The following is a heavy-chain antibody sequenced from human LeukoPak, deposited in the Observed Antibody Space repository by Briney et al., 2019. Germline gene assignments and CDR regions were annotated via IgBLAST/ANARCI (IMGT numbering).Heavy chain of an antibody. CDR1: VRSISIYY. V-gene: IGHV4-59*07. D-gene: IGHD1-26*01. Sequence: ADTQSLMCTLSVRSISIYYWSCPRHPPGKGLEWLGYIYYSGSNNYNPPLKSRVPIPEETSKNQFSLKHNSVTAAETAVYYCARARGSYYYGRNDAFDGWGQGTMVTVSS. CDR3: ARARGSYYYGRNDAFDG. J-gene: IGHJ3*01. CDR2: IYYSGSN.